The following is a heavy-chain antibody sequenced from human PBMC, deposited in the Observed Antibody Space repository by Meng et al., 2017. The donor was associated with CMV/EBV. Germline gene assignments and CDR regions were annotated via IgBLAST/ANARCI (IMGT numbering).Heavy chain of an antibody. CDR3: AGDRVDGITGTTSGYDY. D-gene: IGHD1-7*01. CDR2: IYYSGST. Sequence: SETLSLTCTVSGGSISSYYWSWIRQPPGKGLEWIGYIYYSGSTNYNPSLKSRVTISVDTSKNQFSLKLSSVTAADTAVYYCAGDRVDGITGTTSGYDYWGQGTLVTVSS. J-gene: IGHJ4*02. V-gene: IGHV4-59*01. CDR1: GGSISSYY.